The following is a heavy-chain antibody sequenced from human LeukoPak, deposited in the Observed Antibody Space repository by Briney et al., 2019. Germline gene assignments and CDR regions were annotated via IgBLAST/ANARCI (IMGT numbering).Heavy chain of an antibody. CDR2: ISGSGGST. CDR1: GFTFSSYA. V-gene: IGHV3-23*01. CDR3: ARPTWTNYMDV. Sequence: GGSLRLSCAASGFTFSSYAMSWVRQAPGKGLEWVSGISGSGGSTFYADSVKGRFTISRDNAKNSVSLQMNSLRAEDTAVYFCARPTWTNYMDVWGKGTAVTISS. J-gene: IGHJ6*03. D-gene: IGHD3/OR15-3a*01.